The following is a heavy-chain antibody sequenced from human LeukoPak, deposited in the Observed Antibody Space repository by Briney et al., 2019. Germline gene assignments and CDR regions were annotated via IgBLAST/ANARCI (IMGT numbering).Heavy chain of an antibody. D-gene: IGHD4-17*01. Sequence: SETLSLTCTVSGGSISSYYWSWIRQPPGKGLEWIGYIYYSGSTNYNPSLKSRVTISVDTSKNQFSLKLSSVTAADTAVYYCAKDVGYGYPGYFDLWGRGTLVTVSS. CDR3: AKDVGYGYPGYFDL. J-gene: IGHJ2*01. V-gene: IGHV4-59*12. CDR1: GGSISSYY. CDR2: IYYSGST.